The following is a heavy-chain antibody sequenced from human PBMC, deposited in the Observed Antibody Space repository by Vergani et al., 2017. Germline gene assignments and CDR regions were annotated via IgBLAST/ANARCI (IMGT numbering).Heavy chain of an antibody. V-gene: IGHV4-61*02. CDR1: GVSMQSVSFY. CDR2: VYPSVTT. Sequence: QVQLHESGPGLVKPSETLSFLCSVSGVSMQSVSFYWTWIRQTAERRLEWMGRVYPSVTTNYNPSLNGRVTIFVDKSKNILSLRLNSVTAADTAVDYCARGETRTDWFDPWGQGTLVTVSS. CDR3: ARGETRTDWFDP. D-gene: IGHD3/OR15-3a*01. J-gene: IGHJ5*02.